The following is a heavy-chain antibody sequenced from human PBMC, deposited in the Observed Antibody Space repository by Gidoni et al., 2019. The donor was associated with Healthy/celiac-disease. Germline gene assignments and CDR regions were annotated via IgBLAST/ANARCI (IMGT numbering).Heavy chain of an antibody. CDR2: IKQDGSEK. V-gene: IGHV3-7*01. CDR1: AFTFSSYW. J-gene: IGHJ4*02. CDR3: AREYSSSWYGGTFDY. D-gene: IGHD6-13*01. Sequence: EVQLVESGGGLVQPGASLSLSCAAAAFTFSSYWMSWVRQAPGKGLEWVANIKQDGSEKYYVDSVKGRFTISRDNAKNSLYLQMNSLRAEDTAVYYCAREYSSSWYGGTFDYWGQGTLVTVSS.